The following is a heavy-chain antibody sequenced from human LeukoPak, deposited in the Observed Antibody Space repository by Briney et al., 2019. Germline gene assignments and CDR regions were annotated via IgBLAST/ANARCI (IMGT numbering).Heavy chain of an antibody. CDR3: ARIFAAAATGGWFDP. CDR2: ISAYNGNT. V-gene: IGHV1-18*01. Sequence: ASVKLSCKASGYTFTSYGISWVRQAPGQGLEWMGWISAYNGNTNYAQKLQGRVTMTTDTSTSTAYMELRSLRSDDTAVYYCARIFAAAATGGWFDPWGQGTLVTVSS. J-gene: IGHJ5*02. D-gene: IGHD6-13*01. CDR1: GYTFTSYG.